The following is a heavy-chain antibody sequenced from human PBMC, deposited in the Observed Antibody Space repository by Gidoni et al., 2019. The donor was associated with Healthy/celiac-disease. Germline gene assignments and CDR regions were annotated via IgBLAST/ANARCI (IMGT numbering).Heavy chain of an antibody. D-gene: IGHD3-3*01. CDR1: GGSISSGGYY. CDR2: IYYSGST. V-gene: IGHV4-31*03. J-gene: IGHJ4*02. CDR3: ARDFGEGTIFGVGHFDY. Sequence: QVQLQESGPGLVKPSQTLSLTCPVSGGSISSGGYYWSWIRQHPGKGLEWIGYIYYSGSTYYNPSLKSRVTISVDTSKNQFSLKLSSVTAADTAVYYCARDFGEGTIFGVGHFDYWGQGTLVTVSS.